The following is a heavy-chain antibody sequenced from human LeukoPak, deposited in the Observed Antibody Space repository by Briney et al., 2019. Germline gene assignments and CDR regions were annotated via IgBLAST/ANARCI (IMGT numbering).Heavy chain of an antibody. J-gene: IGHJ4*02. D-gene: IGHD5-12*01. CDR1: GFTFSSYT. CDR3: ARYSGYDSTYFDY. Sequence: GGSLRLSCAASGFTFSSYTMNWVRQAPGKGLEWVSFISSSSSYIYYADSVKGRFTISRDNAKNSLYLQMNSLRAEDTAVYYCARYSGYDSTYFDYWGQGTLVTVSS. V-gene: IGHV3-21*01. CDR2: ISSSSSYI.